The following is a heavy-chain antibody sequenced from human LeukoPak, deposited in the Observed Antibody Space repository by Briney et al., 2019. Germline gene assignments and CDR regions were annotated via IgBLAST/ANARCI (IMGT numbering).Heavy chain of an antibody. J-gene: IGHJ6*02. V-gene: IGHV4-34*01. CDR2: INHSGST. CDR1: GGSFSGYY. Sequence: SETLSLTCAVYGGSFSGYYWSRIRQPPGKGLEWIGEINHSGSTNYSPSLKSRVTISVDTSKNQFSLKLSSVTAADTAVYYCARVTMVRGVKGVEGNYYGMDVWGQGTTVTVSS. CDR3: ARVTMVRGVKGVEGNYYGMDV. D-gene: IGHD3-10*01.